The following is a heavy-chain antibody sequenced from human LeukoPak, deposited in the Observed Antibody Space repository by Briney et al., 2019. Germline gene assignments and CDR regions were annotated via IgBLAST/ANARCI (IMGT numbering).Heavy chain of an antibody. CDR3: AREEFYCSGGSCYGGY. CDR1: GYTFTSYD. J-gene: IGHJ4*02. CDR2: ISAYNGNT. D-gene: IGHD2-15*01. V-gene: IGHV1-18*01. Sequence: ASVKVSCKASGYTFTSYDISWVRQAPGQGLEWMGWISAYNGNTNYAQKLQGRVTMTTDTSTSTAYMELRSLRSDDTAVYYCAREEFYCSGGSCYGGYWGQGTLVTVSS.